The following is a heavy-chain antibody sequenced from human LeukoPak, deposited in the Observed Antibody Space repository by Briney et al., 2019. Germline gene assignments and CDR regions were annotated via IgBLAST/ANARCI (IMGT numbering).Heavy chain of an antibody. CDR3: AKNGDRGAYCSGGSCYPYYYYYMDV. D-gene: IGHD2-15*01. CDR1: GFTLSSYA. V-gene: IGHV3-23*01. CDR2: ISSSGGTT. J-gene: IGHJ6*03. Sequence: AGGSLRLSCAASGFTLSSYAVSGVREAPGERVEGGSAISSSGGTTYYADSVKGRFTISRDNSKNTLSLQMNSLRAEDTATYYCAKNGDRGAYCSGGSCYPYYYYYMDVWGKGTTVTISS.